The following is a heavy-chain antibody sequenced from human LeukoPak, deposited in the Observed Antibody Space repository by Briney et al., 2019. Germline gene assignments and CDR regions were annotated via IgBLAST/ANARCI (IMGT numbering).Heavy chain of an antibody. J-gene: IGHJ5*02. CDR1: GGSISSYY. V-gene: IGHV4-59*01. CDR3: ARGHRTRPNWFDP. CDR2: IYYSGST. Sequence: SETLSLTCTVSGGSISSYYWSWIRQPPGKGLEWIGYIYYSGSTNYNPSLKSRVTISVDTSKNQFSLKLSSVTAADTAMYYCARGHRTRPNWFDPWGQGTLVTVSS. D-gene: IGHD1-1*01.